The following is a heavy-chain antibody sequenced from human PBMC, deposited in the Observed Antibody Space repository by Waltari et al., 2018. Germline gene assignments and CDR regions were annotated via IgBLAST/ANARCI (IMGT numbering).Heavy chain of an antibody. CDR1: GFPFSSYG. CDR3: AKDRDGSSLTLYYFDH. Sequence: EVQLLESGGGLVQPGGSLRLSCVASGFPFSSYGMSWVRQGAGKGREWVASVRGSGDTTDYADSVKGRFTISRDNSKNTFYLQMNSLRVYDTAVYYCAKDRDGSSLTLYYFDHWSQGALVTVSS. D-gene: IGHD1-26*01. J-gene: IGHJ4*02. CDR2: VRGSGDTT. V-gene: IGHV3-23*01.